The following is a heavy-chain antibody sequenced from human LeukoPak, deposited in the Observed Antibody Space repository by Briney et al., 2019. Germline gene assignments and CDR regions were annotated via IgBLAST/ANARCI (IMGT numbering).Heavy chain of an antibody. J-gene: IGHJ3*02. CDR3: ARDDVVVAASFRNAFDI. CDR2: ISYDGSNK. D-gene: IGHD2-15*01. Sequence: PGGSLRLSCAASGFTFSSYAMHWVRQAPGKGLVWVAVISYDGSNKYYADSVKGRFTISRDNSKNTLYLQMNSLRAEDTAVYYCARDDVVVAASFRNAFDIWGQGTMVTVSS. V-gene: IGHV3-30-3*01. CDR1: GFTFSSYA.